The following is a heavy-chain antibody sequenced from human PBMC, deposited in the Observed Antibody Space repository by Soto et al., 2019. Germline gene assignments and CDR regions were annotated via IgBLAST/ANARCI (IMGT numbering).Heavy chain of an antibody. Sequence: QLQLQESGPGLVKPSETLSLTCTVSGGSISSSSYYWGWIRQPPGKGLEWIGSIYYSGSTNYNPSLKSRVTISVDTSKPQFSLKLSSATAAERAVYYGARRAYYDSSGDLEFFQHWGQGTLVTVSS. J-gene: IGHJ1*01. V-gene: IGHV4-39*07. CDR3: ARRAYYDSSGDLEFFQH. CDR1: GGSISSSSYY. D-gene: IGHD3-22*01. CDR2: IYYSGST.